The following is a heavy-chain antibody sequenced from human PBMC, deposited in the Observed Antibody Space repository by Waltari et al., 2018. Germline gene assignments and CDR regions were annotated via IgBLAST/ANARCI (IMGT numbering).Heavy chain of an antibody. Sequence: QLQLQESGPGLVKPSETLSLTCTVSGGSISSSNYFWGWIRRPPGKGLEWIGIIFYSGSSYYNPSLKTRVTISVDTSKNQFSLKLSSVTAADTAVYYCARLPFTSSRGMRFDYWGQGTLVTVSS. CDR2: IFYSGSS. V-gene: IGHV4-39*01. CDR1: GGSISSSNYF. J-gene: IGHJ4*02. CDR3: ARLPFTSSRGMRFDY. D-gene: IGHD3-16*01.